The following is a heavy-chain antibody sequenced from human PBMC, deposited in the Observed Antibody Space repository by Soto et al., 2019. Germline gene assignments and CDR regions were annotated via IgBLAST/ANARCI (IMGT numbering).Heavy chain of an antibody. CDR3: ARGSYDYVWGSYRYNNWFDP. J-gene: IGHJ5*02. CDR2: INHSGST. Sequence: SETLSLTCAVYGGSFSGYYWSWIRQPPGKXLEWIGEINHSGSTNYNPSLKSRVTISVDTSKNQFSLKLSSVTAADTAVYYCARGSYDYVWGSYRYNNWFDPWGQGTLVTVSS. CDR1: GGSFSGYY. V-gene: IGHV4-34*01. D-gene: IGHD3-16*02.